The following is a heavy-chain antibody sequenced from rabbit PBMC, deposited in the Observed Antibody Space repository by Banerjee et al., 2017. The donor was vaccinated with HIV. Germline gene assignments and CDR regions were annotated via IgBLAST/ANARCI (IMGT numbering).Heavy chain of an antibody. CDR1: GFSFSSSYY. CDR3: ARDEPTGSGDYFDL. J-gene: IGHJ4*01. D-gene: IGHD1-1*01. V-gene: IGHV1S40*01. CDR2: IYGGSSGST. Sequence: QSLEESGGDLVKPGASLTLTCTASGFSFSSSYYMCWVRQAPGKGLEWIACIYGGSSGSTYYASWAKGRFTISKTSSTTVTLQMTSLTAADTATYFCARDEPTGSGDYFDLWGPGTLVTVS.